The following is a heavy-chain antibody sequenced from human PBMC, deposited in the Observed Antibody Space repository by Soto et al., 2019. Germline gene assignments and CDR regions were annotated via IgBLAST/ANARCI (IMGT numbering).Heavy chain of an antibody. D-gene: IGHD3-22*01. CDR2: ISSSSSTI. V-gene: IGHV3-48*02. CDR3: ARDRLEGYYDSSGYLSPCLDY. J-gene: IGHJ4*02. CDR1: GFTFSSYS. Sequence: PGGSLRLSCAASGFTFSSYSMNWVRQAPGKGLEWVSYISSSSSTIYYADSVKGRFTISRDNAKNSLYLQMNSLRDEDTAVYYCARDRLEGYYDSSGYLSPCLDYWGQGTLVTVSS.